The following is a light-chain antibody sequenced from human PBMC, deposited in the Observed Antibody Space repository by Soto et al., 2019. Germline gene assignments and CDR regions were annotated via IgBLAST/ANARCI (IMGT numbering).Light chain of an antibody. Sequence: EIGLTQSPCTLSLSTGDGVSLSCRASQTVPNNSLVWYQQKPDLAPRHLIFGASNRSTGIPDRFGGSGSGTDFTLSISRLEPEDFSVYYCRQYGASPLPFGGGARLEGK. J-gene: IGKJ4*01. CDR2: GAS. CDR3: RQYGASPLP. CDR1: QTVPNNS. V-gene: IGKV3-20*01.